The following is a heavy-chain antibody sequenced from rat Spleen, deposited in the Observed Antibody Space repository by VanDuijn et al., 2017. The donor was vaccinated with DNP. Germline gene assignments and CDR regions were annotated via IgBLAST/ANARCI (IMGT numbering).Heavy chain of an antibody. V-gene: IGHV5-7*01. CDR3: TTDFITTKGYWYFDF. Sequence: EVQLVESGGALVQPGRSLKLSCAASGFIFSNYEMAWVRQAPKKGLEWVATISYDGSSTYYRDSVKGRFTISRDNAESTLYLQMDSLRSEDTATYYCTTDFITTKGYWYFDFWGPGTMVTVSS. D-gene: IGHD1-10*01. J-gene: IGHJ1*01. CDR2: ISYDGSST. CDR1: GFIFSNYE.